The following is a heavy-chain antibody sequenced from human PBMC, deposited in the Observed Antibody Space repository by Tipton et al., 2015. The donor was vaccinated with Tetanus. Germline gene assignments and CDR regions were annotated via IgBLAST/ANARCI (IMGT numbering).Heavy chain of an antibody. CDR3: ARGLIDDFLGSRIYFDS. CDR2: TYHTGGT. V-gene: IGHV4-30-2*01. Sequence: LRLSCAVSGVSIRNGGFSWNWIRQPPGKGLEWIGYTYHTGGTYLNPSLKSRVTISVDTSRTLFSLTLIAVTAADTAVYFCARGLIDDFLGSRIYFDSWGPGTLVTVSS. J-gene: IGHJ4*02. CDR1: GVSIRNGGFS. D-gene: IGHD3-10*02.